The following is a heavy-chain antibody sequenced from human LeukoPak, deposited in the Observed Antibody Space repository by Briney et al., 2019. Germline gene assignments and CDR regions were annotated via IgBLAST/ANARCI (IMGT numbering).Heavy chain of an antibody. CDR3: AKLSTSPYYFDY. J-gene: IGHJ4*02. CDR1: GFTFSNYW. V-gene: IGHV3-21*04. D-gene: IGHD2-2*01. Sequence: GGSLRLSCAASGFTFSNYWMHWVRQAPGKGLEWVSSISSSSRYIYYTDSVKGRFTISRDNAKNSLYLQMNSLRAEDTAVYYCAKLSTSPYYFDYWGQGTLVTVSS. CDR2: ISSSSRYI.